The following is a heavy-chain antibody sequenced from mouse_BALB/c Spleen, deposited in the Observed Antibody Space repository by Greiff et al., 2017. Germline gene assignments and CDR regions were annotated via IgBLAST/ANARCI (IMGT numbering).Heavy chain of an antibody. CDR3: ARARSYGSSPWFAY. CDR1: GFNIKDTY. D-gene: IGHD1-1*01. Sequence: VQLQQSGAELVKPGASVKLSCTASGFNIKDTYMHWVKQRPEQGLEWIGRIDPANGNTKYDPKFQGKATITADTSSNTAYLQLSSLTSEDTAVYYCARARSYGSSPWFAYWGQGTLVTVSA. V-gene: IGHV14-3*02. CDR2: IDPANGNT. J-gene: IGHJ3*01.